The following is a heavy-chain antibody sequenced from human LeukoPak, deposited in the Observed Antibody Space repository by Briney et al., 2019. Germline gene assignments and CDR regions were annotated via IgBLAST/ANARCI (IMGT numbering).Heavy chain of an antibody. V-gene: IGHV3-30-3*01. CDR2: ISDDGSNK. J-gene: IGHJ4*02. D-gene: IGHD1-26*01. CDR1: GFTFSSHA. Sequence: QTGGSLRLSCAASGFTFSSHAMHWVRQAPGKGLEWVATISDDGSNKYYADSVKGRFTISRDNSKNTLYLQMNSLRAEDTAVYYCAKDRHSGSYYGYFDYWGQGTLVTVSS. CDR3: AKDRHSGSYYGYFDY.